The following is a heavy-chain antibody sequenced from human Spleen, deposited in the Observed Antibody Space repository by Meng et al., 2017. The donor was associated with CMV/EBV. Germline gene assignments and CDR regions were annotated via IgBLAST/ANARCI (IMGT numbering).Heavy chain of an antibody. V-gene: IGHV4-30-4*01. Sequence: QGELQESGPGLVKPSQTLSLPCTVSGGSISSGDYYWSWIRQPPGKGLEWIGYIYYSGSTYYNPSLKSRVTISVDTSKNQFSLKLSSVTAADTAVYYCARGSSVAGTWYFDYWGQGTLVTVSS. J-gene: IGHJ4*02. CDR1: GGSISSGDYY. D-gene: IGHD6-19*01. CDR2: IYYSGST. CDR3: ARGSSVAGTWYFDY.